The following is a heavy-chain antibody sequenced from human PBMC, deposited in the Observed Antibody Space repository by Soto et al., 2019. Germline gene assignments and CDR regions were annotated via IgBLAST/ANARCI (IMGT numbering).Heavy chain of an antibody. CDR2: IYWDDDK. D-gene: IGHD3-16*01. CDR3: AHRRTATDVLLAWYPEWFDP. CDR1: GFSLSTNGEG. Sequence: QITLKESGPTLVKPTQTLTLTCTFSGFSLSTNGEGVGWIRRPPGKALEWLGNIYWDDDKRYSPSLRSRITITQDTSKNQVVLMMTNVGPADTATYYCAHRRTATDVLLAWYPEWFDPWGPGTLVTVSS. V-gene: IGHV2-5*02. J-gene: IGHJ5*02.